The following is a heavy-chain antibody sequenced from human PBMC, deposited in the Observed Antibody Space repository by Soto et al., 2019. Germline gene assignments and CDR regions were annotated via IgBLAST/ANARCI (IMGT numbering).Heavy chain of an antibody. CDR2: TYFRSKWYN. D-gene: IGHD3-9*01. CDR1: GDSVSSKTAA. J-gene: IGHJ5*02. V-gene: IGHV6-1*01. Sequence: PSQTLSLTCAISGDSVSSKTAAWNWIRQSPSRGLEWLGRTYFRSKWYNDYAISVKSRITISPDTSKNQFSLLLNSVTPEDTAVYYCARVTFDHFVHWFDPWGQGTLVTVSS. CDR3: ARVTFDHFVHWFDP.